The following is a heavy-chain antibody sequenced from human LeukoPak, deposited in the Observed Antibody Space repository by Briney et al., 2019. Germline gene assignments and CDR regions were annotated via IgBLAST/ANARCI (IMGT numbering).Heavy chain of an antibody. J-gene: IGHJ4*02. V-gene: IGHV4-4*02. D-gene: IGHD2-2*01. CDR3: ASGVVPAAIDY. Sequence: SETLSLTCAVSGGSISSSNWWSWARQPPGKGLEWIGEIYHSGSTNYNPSLKSRVTISVDKSKNQLSLKLSSVTAADTAVYYCASGVVPAAIDYWGQGTLVTVSS. CDR2: IYHSGST. CDR1: GGSISSSNW.